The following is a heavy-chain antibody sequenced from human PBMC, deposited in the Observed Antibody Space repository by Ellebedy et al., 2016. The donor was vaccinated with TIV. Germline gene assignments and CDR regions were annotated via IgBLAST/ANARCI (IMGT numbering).Heavy chain of an antibody. J-gene: IGHJ4*02. V-gene: IGHV3-33*01. CDR3: ARAVGTSGTGAPY. CDR2: IWYDESNE. CDR1: GFTFSSYG. Sequence: PGGSLRLSCAASGFTFSSYGMHWVRQAPGKGLEWVAVIWYDESNEYYADSVKGRFTISRDNSKNTLHLQMNSLRVEDTAVYYCARAVGTSGTGAPYWGQGTLVSVSS. D-gene: IGHD3-10*01.